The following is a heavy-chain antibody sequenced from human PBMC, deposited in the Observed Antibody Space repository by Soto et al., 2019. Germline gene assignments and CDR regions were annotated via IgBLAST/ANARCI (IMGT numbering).Heavy chain of an antibody. D-gene: IGHD3-9*01. J-gene: IGHJ4*02. V-gene: IGHV1-69*13. Sequence: SVKVSCKASGGTFSSYAISWVRQAPGQGLEWMGGIIPIFGTANYAQKFQGRVTITADESTSTAYMELSSLRSEDTAVYYCARPSRLLTGYEPFDYWGQGTLVTVSS. CDR3: ARPSRLLTGYEPFDY. CDR2: IIPIFGTA. CDR1: GGTFSSYA.